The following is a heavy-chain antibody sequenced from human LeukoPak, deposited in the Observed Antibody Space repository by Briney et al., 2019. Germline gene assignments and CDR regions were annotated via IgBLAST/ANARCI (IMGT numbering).Heavy chain of an antibody. V-gene: IGHV4-30-2*01. CDR1: GGSISSGGYS. CDR3: AGDVVVPAGRTYYYYGMDV. J-gene: IGHJ6*02. CDR2: IYHSGST. D-gene: IGHD2-2*01. Sequence: SETLSLTCAVSGGSISSGGYSWSWIRQPPGKGLEWIGYIYHSGSTYYNPSLKSRVTISVDRSKNQFSLKLSSVTAADTAVYYCAGDVVVPAGRTYYYYGMDVWGQGTTVTVSS.